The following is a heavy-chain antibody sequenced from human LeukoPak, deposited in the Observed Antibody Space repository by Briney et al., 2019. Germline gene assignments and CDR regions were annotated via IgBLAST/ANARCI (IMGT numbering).Heavy chain of an antibody. J-gene: IGHJ4*02. Sequence: PSETLSLTCTVSGGSLSSYYRSWIRQPAGKGLEWIGRIYTSGSTSYNPSLKSRVTMPVDTSKNQFSLKLSSVTAADTAVYYCAREDYDSSGYYDYWGQGTLVTVSS. CDR1: GGSLSSYY. D-gene: IGHD3-22*01. CDR3: AREDYDSSGYYDY. V-gene: IGHV4-4*07. CDR2: IYTSGST.